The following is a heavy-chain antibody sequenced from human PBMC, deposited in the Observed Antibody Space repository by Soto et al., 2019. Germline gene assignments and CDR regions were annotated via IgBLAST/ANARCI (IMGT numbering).Heavy chain of an antibody. V-gene: IGHV4-39*01. D-gene: IGHD3-22*01. CDR3: ARHFVAVVIKGWGY. CDR1: GAYIDRSNYI. Sequence: SETLSLTCTVSGAYIDRSNYIWAWIRQPPGKGLEWIGTTYYNGNAYYNPSLKSRVTMSVDTSKNQFSLKLTSVTAADTAVYYCARHFVAVVIKGWGYWGQGTLVTVS. CDR2: TYYNGNA. J-gene: IGHJ4*02.